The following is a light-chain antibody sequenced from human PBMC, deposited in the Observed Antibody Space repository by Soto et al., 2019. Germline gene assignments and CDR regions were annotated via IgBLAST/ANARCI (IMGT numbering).Light chain of an antibody. J-gene: IGKJ1*01. CDR2: WAS. CDR3: QQYYSAPLT. V-gene: IGKV4-1*01. Sequence: DIVLTQSPDSLAVSLGESATINCKSSQSVLYSSNNKNYLVWYQQKPGQPPKLLIYWASSRESGVPDRFSGSGSGTDFTLTISSLQAEDVATYYCQQYYSAPLTFGQGTKVEIK. CDR1: QSVLYSSNNKNY.